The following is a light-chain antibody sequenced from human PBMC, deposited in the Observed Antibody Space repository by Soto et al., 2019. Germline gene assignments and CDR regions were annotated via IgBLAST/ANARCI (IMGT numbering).Light chain of an antibody. CDR3: QSYDSSLSGVV. CDR1: SSNIGAGYD. CDR2: GDS. J-gene: IGLJ2*01. Sequence: QSVLTQPPSVSGAPGQRVTISSTGSSSNIGAGYDVHWYQHLPGTAPKLLIYGDSNRPSGVPDRFSGSKSGTSASLAITGLQAEDGADYYCQSYDSSLSGVVFGGGTKLTVL. V-gene: IGLV1-40*01.